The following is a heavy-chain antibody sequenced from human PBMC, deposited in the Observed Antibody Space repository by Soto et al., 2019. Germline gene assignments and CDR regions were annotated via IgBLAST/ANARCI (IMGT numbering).Heavy chain of an antibody. CDR1: GFTFSSYW. J-gene: IGHJ6*02. CDR2: INSDGSST. V-gene: IGHV3-74*01. Sequence: PGGSLRLSCAASGFTFSSYWMHWVRQAPGKGLVWVSRINSDGSSTSYADSVKGRFTISRDNAKNTLYLQMNSLRAEDTAVYYCARGIDYEYYGMDVWGQGTTVTVSS. CDR3: ARGIDYEYYGMDV.